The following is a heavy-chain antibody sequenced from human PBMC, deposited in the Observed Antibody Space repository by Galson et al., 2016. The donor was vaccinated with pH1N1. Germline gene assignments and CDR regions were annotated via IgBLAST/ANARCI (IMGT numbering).Heavy chain of an antibody. D-gene: IGHD2-2*01. Sequence: SLRLSCAASGFTVSSNYMSWVRQAPGKGLAWVSVIYSGGSTYYADSVKGRFTIYRDNSKNTLYLQMNSLRAEDTAAYYCAIVGGSSEWGYYFDYWGQGTLVTVSS. CDR3: AIVGGSSEWGYYFDY. V-gene: IGHV3-66*02. CDR2: IYSGGST. CDR1: GFTVSSNY. J-gene: IGHJ4*02.